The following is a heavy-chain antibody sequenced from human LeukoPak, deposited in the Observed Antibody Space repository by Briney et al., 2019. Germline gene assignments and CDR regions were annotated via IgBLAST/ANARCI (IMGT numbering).Heavy chain of an antibody. D-gene: IGHD6-19*01. CDR2: ISYDGNNK. J-gene: IGHJ3*02. CDR3: AKRGYNSGWYIADI. V-gene: IGHV3-30*18. Sequence: SGGSPRLSCAASGFTFSNFGIHWVRQAPGKGLEWVAVISYDGNNKYYADSVKGRFTISRDNSKNTLYLQMNSLRAEDTAVYYCAKRGYNSGWYIADIWGQGTVVTVSS. CDR1: GFTFSNFG.